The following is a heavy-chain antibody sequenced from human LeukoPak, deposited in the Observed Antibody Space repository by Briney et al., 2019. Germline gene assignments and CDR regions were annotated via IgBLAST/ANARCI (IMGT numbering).Heavy chain of an antibody. CDR3: AKFDTLGIAAPSRFDP. CDR1: GFAFSSYG. Sequence: GGSLRLSCAASGFAFSSYGMHWVRQAPGKGLEWVAVISYDGSNKYYADSVKGRFTISRDNSKNTLYLQMNSLRAEDTAVYYCAKFDTLGIAAPSRFDPWGQGTLVTVSS. V-gene: IGHV3-30*18. CDR2: ISYDGSNK. D-gene: IGHD6-13*01. J-gene: IGHJ5*02.